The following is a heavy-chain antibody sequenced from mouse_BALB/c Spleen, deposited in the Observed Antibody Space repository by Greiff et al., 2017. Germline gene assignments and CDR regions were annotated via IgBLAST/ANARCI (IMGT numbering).Heavy chain of an antibody. J-gene: IGHJ1*01. V-gene: IGHV5-17*02. CDR1: GFTFSSFG. CDR3: ARSNWDWYVDV. CDR2: ISSGSSTI. Sequence: EVQLVESGGGLVQPGGSLKLSCAASGFTFSSFGMHWVRQAPEKGLEWVAYISSGSSTIYYADTVTGRFTISRDNPKNTLFLQMTSLRSEDTAMYYCARSNWDWYVDVWGAGTTVTVSS. D-gene: IGHD4-1*01.